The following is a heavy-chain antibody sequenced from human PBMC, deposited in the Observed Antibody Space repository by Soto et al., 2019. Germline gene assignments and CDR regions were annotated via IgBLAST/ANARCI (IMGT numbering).Heavy chain of an antibody. D-gene: IGHD3-22*01. V-gene: IGHV4-4*02. Sequence: PSETLSLTCAVSGGSISSSNWWSWVRQPPGKGLEWIGEIYHSGSTNYNPSLKSRVTISVDKSKNQFSLKLSSVTAADTAVYYCARVYSSGYYYLPNKDAFDIWGQGTMVTVSS. CDR2: IYHSGST. CDR1: GGSISSSNW. CDR3: ARVYSSGYYYLPNKDAFDI. J-gene: IGHJ3*02.